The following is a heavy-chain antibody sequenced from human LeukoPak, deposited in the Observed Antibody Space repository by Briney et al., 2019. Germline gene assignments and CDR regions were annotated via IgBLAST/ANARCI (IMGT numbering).Heavy chain of an antibody. CDR2: IYSGGST. CDR1: GFTVSSNY. V-gene: IGHV3-66*01. D-gene: IGHD7-27*01. CDR3: ARDPGGNWGY. Sequence: PGGFLRLSCAASGFTVSSNYMSWVRQAPGKGLEWVAFIYSGGSTYYADSVKGRVTISRDNSKNTLYLQMNSLRAEDTAVYYCARDPGGNWGYWGQGTLVTVSS. J-gene: IGHJ4*02.